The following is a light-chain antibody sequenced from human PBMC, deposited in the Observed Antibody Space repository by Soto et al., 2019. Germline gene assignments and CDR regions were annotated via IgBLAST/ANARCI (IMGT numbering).Light chain of an antibody. Sequence: QSVLTQPPSVSGAPGQRVTISCTGSSSNIGAGYDVHWYQQLPGTAPQLHIYGNSNRPSGVPDRFSGSKSGTSASLAITGLQAEDEADYYCQSYDSSLSVVFGGGTKLTVL. CDR1: SSNIGAGYD. J-gene: IGLJ2*01. CDR3: QSYDSSLSVV. V-gene: IGLV1-40*01. CDR2: GNS.